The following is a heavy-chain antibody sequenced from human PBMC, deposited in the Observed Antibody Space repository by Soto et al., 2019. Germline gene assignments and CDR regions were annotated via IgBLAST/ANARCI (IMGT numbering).Heavy chain of an antibody. V-gene: IGHV3-21*06. CDR2: ISSTTNYI. Sequence: GGSLTLSCAASGFTFTRYSMNWVRQAPGKGIEWVSSISSTTNYIYYGDSMKGRFTISRDNAKNSLYLEMNSLRAEDTAVYYCVRESEDLTSNFDYWGQGTLVTVSS. J-gene: IGHJ4*02. CDR3: VRESEDLTSNFDY. CDR1: GFTFTRYS.